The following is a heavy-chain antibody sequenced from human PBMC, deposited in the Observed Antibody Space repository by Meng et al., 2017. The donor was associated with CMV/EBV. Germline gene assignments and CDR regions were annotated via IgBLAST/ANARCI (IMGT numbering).Heavy chain of an antibody. Sequence: GESLKISCAASGFTFSSYSMNWVRQAPGKGLEWVSSISSSSSYIYYADSVKGRFTISRDNAKNSLYLQMNSLRAEDTAVYYCAREAVYSSSWYDGGGDYYYYYGMDVWGQGTTVTVSS. CDR3: AREAVYSSSWYDGGGDYYYYYGMDV. CDR1: GFTFSSYS. CDR2: ISSSSSYI. V-gene: IGHV3-21*01. D-gene: IGHD6-13*01. J-gene: IGHJ6*02.